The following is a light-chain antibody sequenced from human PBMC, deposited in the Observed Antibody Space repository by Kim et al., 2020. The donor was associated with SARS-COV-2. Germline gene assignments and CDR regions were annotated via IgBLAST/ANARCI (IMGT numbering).Light chain of an antibody. CDR3: SVWDDSLNGRV. CDR1: SSHIGSNP. Sequence: ELTQPPSASGTPGQRITISCSGSSSHIGSNPISWYQQVPGAAPNLLIYCNDQRPSGGPDRLSGSKSGTSASLDIIGLQPSDEADYYCSVWDDSLNGRVFGGGTQLTVL. V-gene: IGLV1-44*01. J-gene: IGLJ3*02. CDR2: CND.